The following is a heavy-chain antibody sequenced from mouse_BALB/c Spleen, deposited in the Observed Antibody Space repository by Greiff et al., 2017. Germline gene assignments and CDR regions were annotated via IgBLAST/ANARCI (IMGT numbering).Heavy chain of an antibody. J-gene: IGHJ4*01. V-gene: IGHV3-2*02. CDR2: ISYSGST. CDR1: GYSITSDYA. D-gene: IGHD2-14*01. Sequence: EVKLMESGPGLVKPSQSLSLTCTVTGYSITSDYAWNWIRQFPGNKLEWMGYISYSGSTSYNPSLKSRISITRDTSKNQFFLQLNSVTTEDTATYYCARRNRYDGLYYAMDYWGQGTSVTVSS. CDR3: ARRNRYDGLYYAMDY.